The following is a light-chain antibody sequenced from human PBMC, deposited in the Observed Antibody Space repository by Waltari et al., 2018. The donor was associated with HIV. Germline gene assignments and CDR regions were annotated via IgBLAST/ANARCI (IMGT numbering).Light chain of an antibody. Sequence: QSVLTQPPSVSGAPGQRVTISCTGSSSNIGAGSDVHWYPQLSGTAPKLLIYANSNRPSGVPDRFSGSKSGTSASLAITGLQAEDEADYYCQSYDNSLGGSHVFGVGTKVTVL. CDR2: ANS. V-gene: IGLV1-40*01. J-gene: IGLJ1*01. CDR3: QSYDNSLGGSHV. CDR1: SSNIGAGSD.